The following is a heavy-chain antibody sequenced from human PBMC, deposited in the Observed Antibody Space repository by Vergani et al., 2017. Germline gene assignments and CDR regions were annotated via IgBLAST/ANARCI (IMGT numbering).Heavy chain of an antibody. CDR1: GYTFTGYY. CDR2: INPNSGGP. V-gene: IGHV1-2*02. Sequence: QVQLVQSGAEVKKPGASVKVSCKASGYTFTGYYMHWVRQAPGQGLEWMGWINPNSGGPNYAQKFQGRVTMTRDTSISTAYMELSRLRSDDTAVYYCAREGYCTNGVCSDAFDIWGQGTMVTVSS. D-gene: IGHD2-8*01. CDR3: AREGYCTNGVCSDAFDI. J-gene: IGHJ3*02.